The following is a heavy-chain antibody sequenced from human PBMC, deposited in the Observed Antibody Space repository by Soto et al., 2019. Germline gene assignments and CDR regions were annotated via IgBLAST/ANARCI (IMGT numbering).Heavy chain of an antibody. V-gene: IGHV1-18*01. Sequence: GASVKVSCKASGYTFTSYGISWVRQAPGQGLEWMGWISAYNANTNYAQKLQGRVTMTTETSRSTGYMELRSLRSDDTAVYYCARDGVIDPPLRIAAAGTRYYYYGMDVWGQGTTVTVSS. D-gene: IGHD6-13*01. CDR2: ISAYNANT. J-gene: IGHJ6*02. CDR1: GYTFTSYG. CDR3: ARDGVIDPPLRIAAAGTRYYYYGMDV.